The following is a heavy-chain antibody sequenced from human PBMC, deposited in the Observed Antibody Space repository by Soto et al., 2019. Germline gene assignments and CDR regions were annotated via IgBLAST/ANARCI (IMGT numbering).Heavy chain of an antibody. V-gene: IGHV3-11*05. CDR1: GFTFSDYY. J-gene: IGHJ4*02. Sequence: QVQLVESGGGLVKPGGSLRLSCAASGFTFSDYYMSWIRQAPGKGLEWVSYISSSSSYTNYADSVKGRFTISRDNAKNSLYLQMNSLRAEDTAVYYCAREPSYRVDYFDYWGQGTLVTVSS. D-gene: IGHD2-15*01. CDR2: ISSSSSYT. CDR3: AREPSYRVDYFDY.